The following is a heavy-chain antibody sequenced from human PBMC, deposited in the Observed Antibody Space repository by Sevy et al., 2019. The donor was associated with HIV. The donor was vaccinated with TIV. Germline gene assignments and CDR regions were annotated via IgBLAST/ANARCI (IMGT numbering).Heavy chain of an antibody. V-gene: IGHV4-59*08. CDR1: GGSIPRLY. Sequence: SATLSLTCTVSGGSIPRLYWNWIRQPPGKGLECITHIYYNGHITYNPSLKSRVTLSLDTSKNQFSLRLSSVTAADTAMYYCAGENAWGRGYSWGQGTLVTVSS. CDR2: IYYNGHI. D-gene: IGHD1-26*01. J-gene: IGHJ4*02. CDR3: AGENAWGRGYS.